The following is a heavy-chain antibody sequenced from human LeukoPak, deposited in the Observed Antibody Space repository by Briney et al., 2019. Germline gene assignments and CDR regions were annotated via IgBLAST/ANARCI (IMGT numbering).Heavy chain of an antibody. CDR1: GYTFTSYG. Sequence: ASVKVSCKASGYTFTSYGISWVRQAPGQGLEWMGWISAYNGNTNYAQKLQGRVTMTTDTSTSTAYMELRSLRSDDTAVYYCARDDQGYCSGGPRRISGDCYSGPDYWGQGTLVTVSS. J-gene: IGHJ4*02. CDR3: ARDDQGYCSGGPRRISGDCYSGPDY. CDR2: ISAYNGNT. D-gene: IGHD2-15*01. V-gene: IGHV1-18*01.